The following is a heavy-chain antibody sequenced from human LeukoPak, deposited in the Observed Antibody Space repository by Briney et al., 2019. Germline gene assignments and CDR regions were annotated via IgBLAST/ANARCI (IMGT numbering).Heavy chain of an antibody. Sequence: GGSLRLSCAASGFTFSGSTMSWVRQAPGKGLEWVSSISSSSSYIYYADSVKGRFTISRDNAKNSLYLQMNSLRAEDTAVYYCARGRGSSSWYLNNWFDPWGQGTLVTVSS. CDR1: GFTFSGST. CDR3: ARGRGSSSWYLNNWFDP. V-gene: IGHV3-21*01. J-gene: IGHJ5*02. CDR2: ISSSSSYI. D-gene: IGHD6-13*01.